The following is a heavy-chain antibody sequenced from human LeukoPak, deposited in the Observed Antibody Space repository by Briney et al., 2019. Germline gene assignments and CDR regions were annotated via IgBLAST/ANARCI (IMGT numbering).Heavy chain of an antibody. Sequence: GESLKISCKAPGYSFTSYWIGWVRQMPGKGLEWMGIIYPGDSDTRYSPSFQGQVTISADKSISTAYLQWSSLKASDTAMYYCARALLWFGELLWAYYFDYWGQGTLVTVSS. CDR2: IYPGDSDT. D-gene: IGHD3-10*01. CDR3: ARALLWFGELLWAYYFDY. CDR1: GYSFTSYW. J-gene: IGHJ4*02. V-gene: IGHV5-51*01.